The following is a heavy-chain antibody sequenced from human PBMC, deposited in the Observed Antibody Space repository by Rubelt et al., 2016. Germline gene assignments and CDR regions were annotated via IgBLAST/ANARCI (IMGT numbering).Heavy chain of an antibody. Sequence: QVQLVQSGAEVKKPGSSVKVSCKASGGTFRSYAISWVRQAPGQGLEWMGGIIPIFGTATYAQKFQGRVTIIGDESTSKSDMELSSLRSEATAVYYCARRQQLGPFDYWGQGTLVTVSS. J-gene: IGHJ4*02. V-gene: IGHV1-69*01. CDR3: ARRQQLGPFDY. D-gene: IGHD6-13*01. CDR1: GGTFRSYA. CDR2: IIPIFGTA.